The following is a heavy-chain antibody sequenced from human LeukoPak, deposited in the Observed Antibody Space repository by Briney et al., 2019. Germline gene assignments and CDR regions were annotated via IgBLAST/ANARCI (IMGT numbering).Heavy chain of an antibody. Sequence: PGRSLRLSCVASGFSLSSFAMHWVRQAPGKGLEWATILSSDGSTQNHAESVRGRFTVSRDDSKQTVYLQMNSLRREDTAIYYCARGAPRVVAFDHWGQGALVTVSS. CDR3: ARGAPRVVAFDH. CDR1: GFSLSSFA. V-gene: IGHV3-30*04. D-gene: IGHD3-22*01. J-gene: IGHJ4*02. CDR2: LSSDGSTQ.